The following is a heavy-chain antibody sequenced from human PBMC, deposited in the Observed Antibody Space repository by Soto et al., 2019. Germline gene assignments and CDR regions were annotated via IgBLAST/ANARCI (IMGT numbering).Heavy chain of an antibody. V-gene: IGHV1-18*01. CDR2: VSAYNGNT. CDR1: GYTFTSYG. D-gene: IGHD4-17*01. J-gene: IGHJ6*02. CDR3: ARFDYGDFYYYYGMDV. Sequence: ASVKVSCKASGYTFTSYGISWVRQAPGQGLEWMGWVSAYNGNTNYAQKLQGRVTMTTDTSTSTAYMELRSLRSDDTAVYYCARFDYGDFYYYYGMDVWGQGTTVTVSS.